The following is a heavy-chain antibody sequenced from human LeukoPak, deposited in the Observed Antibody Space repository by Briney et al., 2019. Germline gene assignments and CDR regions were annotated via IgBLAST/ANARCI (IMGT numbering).Heavy chain of an antibody. Sequence: ASVKVSCKASGYTFTSYDINWVRQATGQGLEWMGWMNPNSGNTDYAQKFQGRVTITRNTSISTAYMELSSLRSRDEGAYYCAVGSGYGGKPGNDDFDFWGQGTMVTVSS. CDR1: GYTFTSYD. V-gene: IGHV1-8*03. D-gene: IGHD4-23*01. CDR3: AVGSGYGGKPGNDDFDF. CDR2: MNPNSGNT. J-gene: IGHJ3*01.